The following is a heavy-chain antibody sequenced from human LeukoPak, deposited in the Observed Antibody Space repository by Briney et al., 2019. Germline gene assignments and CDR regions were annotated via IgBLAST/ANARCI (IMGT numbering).Heavy chain of an antibody. D-gene: IGHD7-27*01. Sequence: SETLSLTCTVSGGSISTYYWSWIRQPPGKGLEWIGYIYYSGSTNYNPSLKGRVTISVDTSKNQFSLKLSSVTAADTAVYYCAGLNWGSGFYYYMDVWGKGTTVTVSS. CDR3: AGLNWGSGFYYYMDV. V-gene: IGHV4-59*01. J-gene: IGHJ6*03. CDR2: IYYSGST. CDR1: GGSISTYY.